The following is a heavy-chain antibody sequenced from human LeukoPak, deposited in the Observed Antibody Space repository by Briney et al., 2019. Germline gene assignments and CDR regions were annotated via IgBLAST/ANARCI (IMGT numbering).Heavy chain of an antibody. CDR3: ARSVQVRWLQLYFDY. CDR1: GGSFSGYY. J-gene: IGHJ4*02. CDR2: INLTGGT. V-gene: IGHV4-34*01. D-gene: IGHD5-24*01. Sequence: SETLSLTCAVYGGSFSGYYYNWIRQPPGQGLEWIGEINLTGGTNYNPSLKSRVTISVDTSKSQFSLKLSSVTAADTAVYYCARSVQVRWLQLYFDYWGQGTLVTVSS.